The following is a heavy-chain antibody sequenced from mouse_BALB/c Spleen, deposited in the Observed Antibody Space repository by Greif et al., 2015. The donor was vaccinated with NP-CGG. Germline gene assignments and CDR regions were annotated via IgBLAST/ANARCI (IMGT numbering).Heavy chain of an antibody. CDR3: ARGGDYGNYGDY. Sequence: VQLQQSGAELVKPGASVKLSCTASGFNIKDAYMHWVKQRPEQGLEWIGRIDPANGNTKYDPKFQGKATITADTSSNTAYLQLSSRTSEDTAVYYCARGGDYGNYGDYWGQGTTLTVSS. J-gene: IGHJ2*01. V-gene: IGHV14-3*02. CDR1: GFNIKDAY. D-gene: IGHD2-1*01. CDR2: IDPANGNT.